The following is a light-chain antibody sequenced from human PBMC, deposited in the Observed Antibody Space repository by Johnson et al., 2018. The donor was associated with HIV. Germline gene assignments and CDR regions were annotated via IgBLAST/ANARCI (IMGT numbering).Light chain of an antibody. CDR1: SSNIGNNY. J-gene: IGLJ1*01. V-gene: IGLV1-51*01. CDR3: GTGDSNLRGGF. CDR2: DNN. Sequence: QSVLTQPPSVSAAPGQKVTISCSGSSSNIGNNYVSWYQQVPGTAPKLLIFDNNKRPSGIPDRFSGSKSGTSATLGITGLQTGDEAVYYCGTGDSNLRGGFFGTGTKVTVL.